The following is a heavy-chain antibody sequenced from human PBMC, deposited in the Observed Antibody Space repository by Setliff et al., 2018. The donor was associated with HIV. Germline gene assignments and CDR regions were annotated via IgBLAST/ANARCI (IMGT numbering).Heavy chain of an antibody. CDR3: VGLGYSFSYRWWFDP. CDR2: INPNSGGT. V-gene: IGHV1-2*02. Sequence: ASVKVSCKASGYTFTGYYMHWVRQAPGQGLEWMGWINPNSGGTTYAQKFQGRVTMTRDTSISTAYMELSRLRSDDTAVYYCVGLGYSFSYRWWFDPWGQGTLVTVSS. CDR1: GYTFTGYY. D-gene: IGHD5-18*01. J-gene: IGHJ5*02.